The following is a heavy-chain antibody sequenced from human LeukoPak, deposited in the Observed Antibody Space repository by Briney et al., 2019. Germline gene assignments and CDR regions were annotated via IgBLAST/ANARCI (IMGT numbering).Heavy chain of an antibody. CDR1: GESFKDYY. J-gene: IGHJ4*02. V-gene: IGHV4-34*01. CDR2: INHSGSS. Sequence: SETLSLTCAVYGESFKDYYWNWIRQPPGKGLEWIGEINHSGSSNYNPSLKSRVTIAVDTSKNQFSLKLSSVTAADTAVYYCARSGTYQHSSSYDYWGQGTLVTVSS. D-gene: IGHD6-13*01. CDR3: ARSGTYQHSSSYDY.